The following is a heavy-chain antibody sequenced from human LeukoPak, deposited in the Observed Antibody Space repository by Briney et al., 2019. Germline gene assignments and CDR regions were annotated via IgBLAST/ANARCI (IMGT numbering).Heavy chain of an antibody. CDR1: GGSISSSSYY. D-gene: IGHD3-16*01. V-gene: IGHV4-39*01. CDR3: ASPWGSSQDY. Sequence: PSETLSPTCTVSGGSISSSSYYWGWIRQPPGKGLEWIGSIYYSGSTYYNPSLKSRVTISVDTSKNQFSLKLSSVAAADTAVYYCASPWGSSQDYWGQGTLVTVSS. CDR2: IYYSGST. J-gene: IGHJ4*02.